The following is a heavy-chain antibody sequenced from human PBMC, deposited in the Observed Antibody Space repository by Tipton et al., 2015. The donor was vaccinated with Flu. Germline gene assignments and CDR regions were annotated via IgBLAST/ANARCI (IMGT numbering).Heavy chain of an antibody. CDR1: GYSFTDYW. V-gene: IGHV5-51*01. Sequence: VQLVQSGAEVKKPGESLKISCQGSGYSFTDYWIGWVRQMPGRGLEWMGLISPSDSDTRYSPSFHGHITISADKSIGTAYLQWSSLRASDTAMYYCARQQNTLRIFDLGDAFDIWGQGTMVTVSS. CDR2: ISPSDSDT. D-gene: IGHD3-3*01. CDR3: ARQQNTLRIFDLGDAFDI. J-gene: IGHJ3*02.